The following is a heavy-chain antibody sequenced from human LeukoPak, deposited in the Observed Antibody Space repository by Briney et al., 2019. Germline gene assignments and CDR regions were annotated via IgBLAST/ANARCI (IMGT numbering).Heavy chain of an antibody. J-gene: IGHJ4*02. CDR2: INHSGST. Sequence: TSETLSLTCAVYGGSFSGYYWSWIRQPPGKGLEWIGEINHSGSTNYNPSLKSRVTISVDTSKNQFSLKLSSVTAADTAVYYCARAPYYDSSGYYAPPSQDLLDYWGQGTLVTVSS. D-gene: IGHD3-22*01. CDR1: GGSFSGYY. V-gene: IGHV4-34*01. CDR3: ARAPYYDSSGYYAPPSQDLLDY.